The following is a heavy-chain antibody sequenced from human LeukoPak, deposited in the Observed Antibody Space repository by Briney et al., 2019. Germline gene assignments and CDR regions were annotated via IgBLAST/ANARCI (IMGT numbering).Heavy chain of an antibody. V-gene: IGHV3-21*01. CDR1: GFTFSSYS. CDR3: ARDARDSSGCYDWFDP. J-gene: IGHJ5*02. Sequence: GGSLRLSCAASGFTFSSYSMNWVRQAPGKGLEWVSSISSSSSYIYYADSVKGRFTISRDNAKNSLYLQMNSLRAEDTAVYYCARDARDSSGCYDWFDPWGQGTLVTVSS. D-gene: IGHD3-22*01. CDR2: ISSSSSYI.